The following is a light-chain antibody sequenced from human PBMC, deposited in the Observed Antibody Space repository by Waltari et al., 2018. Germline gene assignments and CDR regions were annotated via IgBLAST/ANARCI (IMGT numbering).Light chain of an antibody. Sequence: DIVMTQSPDSMAGSLGARATINCKSRQSVLYSSNNKNYLAWYQQKPGQPPKLLIYWASTRESGVPDRFSGSGSGTDFTLTISSLQAEDVAVYYCQQYYSTPLTFGGGTKVEIK. J-gene: IGKJ4*01. CDR1: QSVLYSSNNKNY. V-gene: IGKV4-1*01. CDR3: QQYYSTPLT. CDR2: WAS.